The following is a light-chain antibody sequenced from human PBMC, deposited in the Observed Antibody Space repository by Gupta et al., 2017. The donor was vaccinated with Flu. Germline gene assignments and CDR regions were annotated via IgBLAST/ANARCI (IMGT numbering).Light chain of an antibody. J-gene: IGKJ1*01. CDR2: GAS. V-gene: IGKV3-20*01. Sequence: EIVLTQSPGTLSLSPGERATLSCRASQSVSSSYLAWYQQKPGQAPRLLIYGASSRATGIPDRFRGRGSGTDFTLTSSRLDPEDFAVYYCQQYGSSPTFGQGTKVEIK. CDR3: QQYGSSPT. CDR1: QSVSSSY.